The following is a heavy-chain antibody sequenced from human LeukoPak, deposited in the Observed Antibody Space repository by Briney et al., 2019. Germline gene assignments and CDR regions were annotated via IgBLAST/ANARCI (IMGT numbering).Heavy chain of an antibody. CDR3: AKDQSFYGDFPGGYDY. CDR2: ISGSGGST. V-gene: IGHV3-23*01. Sequence: GASLRLSCAASRFTFSSYAMSWVRQAPGKGLEWVSAISGSGGSTYYADSVKGRFTISRDNSKNTLYLQMNSLRAEDTAVYYCAKDQSFYGDFPGGYDYWGQGTLVTVSS. J-gene: IGHJ4*02. D-gene: IGHD4-17*01. CDR1: RFTFSSYA.